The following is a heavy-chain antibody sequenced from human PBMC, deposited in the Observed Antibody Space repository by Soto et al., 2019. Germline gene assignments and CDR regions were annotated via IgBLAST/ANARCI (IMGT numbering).Heavy chain of an antibody. V-gene: IGHV3-23*01. J-gene: IGHJ4*02. D-gene: IGHD5-18*01. CDR3: AICTGIQLWVFNY. Sequence: GGSLRLSCVASGIRFSSYAMSWVRQAPGKGLEWVSTITGSGGSTFYADSVKGQLTISRDNSKNTLYLQMKSLRAEDTAVYYCAICTGIQLWVFNYWGQGTPVTVSS. CDR1: GIRFSSYA. CDR2: ITGSGGST.